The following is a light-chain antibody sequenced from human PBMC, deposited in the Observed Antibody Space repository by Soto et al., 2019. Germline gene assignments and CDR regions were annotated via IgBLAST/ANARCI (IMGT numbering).Light chain of an antibody. V-gene: IGLV2-23*02. J-gene: IGLJ2*01. CDR2: EVF. CDR3: FSYAGRNTFV. CDR1: TSDIGTYNL. Sequence: QSVLTQTASVSASPGQSITISCTGNTSDIGTYNLVSWYQQHPGEAPKLIIYEVFKRPSGVSDRFSASKSGNTASMKISGLQSDDEAVYYCFSYAGRNTFVFGGGTKVTAL.